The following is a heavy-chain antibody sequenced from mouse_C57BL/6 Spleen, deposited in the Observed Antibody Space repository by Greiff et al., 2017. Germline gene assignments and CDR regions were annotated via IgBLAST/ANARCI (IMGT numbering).Heavy chain of an antibody. CDR3: ARGVYGTLYWYFDV. D-gene: IGHD1-1*01. V-gene: IGHV1-69*01. Sequence: QVQLQQPGAELVMPGASVKLSCKASGYTFTSYWMHWVKQRPGQGLEWIGEIDPSDSYTNYNQKFKGKSTLTVDKSSSTAYMQLSSLTSEDSAVYYCARGVYGTLYWYFDVWGTGTTVTVAS. CDR2: IDPSDSYT. J-gene: IGHJ1*03. CDR1: GYTFTSYW.